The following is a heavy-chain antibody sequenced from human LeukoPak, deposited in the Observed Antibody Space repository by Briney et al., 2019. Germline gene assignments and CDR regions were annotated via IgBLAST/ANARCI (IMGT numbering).Heavy chain of an antibody. CDR1: GGTFSSYA. J-gene: IGHJ6*03. CDR2: IIPIFGTA. D-gene: IGHD3-9*01. Sequence: SVKVSCKASGGTFSSYAISWVRQAPGQGLEWMGGIIPIFGTANYAQKFQGRVTITTDESTSTAYMELSSLRSEDTAVYYCARGIILTGGNYYYYYYYYMDVWGKGTTVTVSS. V-gene: IGHV1-69*05. CDR3: ARGIILTGGNYYYYYYYYMDV.